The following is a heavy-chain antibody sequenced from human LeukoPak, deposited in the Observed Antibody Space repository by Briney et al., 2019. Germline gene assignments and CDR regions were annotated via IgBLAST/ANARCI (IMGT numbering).Heavy chain of an antibody. CDR2: IYYSGYT. V-gene: IGHV4-39*01. CDR1: GGSISSSTYY. J-gene: IGHJ6*02. Sequence: SETLSLTCTVSGGSISSSTYYWGWIRQLPGKGLEWIGSIYYSGYTYHNPSLESRVTMSADTSKNQFSLKLTSVTAADTAVYYCATSGPGYYYGMDVWGQGTTVTVSS. D-gene: IGHD2-15*01. CDR3: ATSGPGYYYGMDV.